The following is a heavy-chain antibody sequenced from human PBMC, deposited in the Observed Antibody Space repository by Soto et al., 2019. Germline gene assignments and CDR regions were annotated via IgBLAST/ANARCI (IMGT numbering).Heavy chain of an antibody. J-gene: IGHJ5*02. CDR3: ARMGDFWSGPGELDP. D-gene: IGHD3-3*01. CDR2: VYYNGFT. Sequence: QLQLRESGPGLVKPSETLSLTCTVSGGSISSSNYYWAWIRQSPGKGLEWIGSVYYNGFTYYNPSIERRVPISVDTSKNQFSLKLTSVTAADTAVYYCARMGDFWSGPGELDPWGQGTLVTVSS. CDR1: GGSISSSNYY. V-gene: IGHV4-39*01.